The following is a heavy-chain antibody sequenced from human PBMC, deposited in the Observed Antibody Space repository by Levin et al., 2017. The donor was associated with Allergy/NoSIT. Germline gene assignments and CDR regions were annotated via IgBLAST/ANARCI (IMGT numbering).Heavy chain of an antibody. J-gene: IGHJ4*02. CDR3: ARDLRGGRDY. V-gene: IGHV3-74*01. D-gene: IGHD3-10*01. CDR1: GFTFSTYW. Sequence: GGSLRPSCAASGFTFSTYWMHWVRQAPGKGLVWVSRINTDGSTTNYADSVKGRFTISRDNARNTLYLQMNSLRAEDTAVYYCARDLRGGRDYWGQGTLVTVSS. CDR2: INTDGSTT.